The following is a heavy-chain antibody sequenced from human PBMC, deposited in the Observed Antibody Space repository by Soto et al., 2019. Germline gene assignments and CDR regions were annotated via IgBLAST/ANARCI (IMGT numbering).Heavy chain of an antibody. J-gene: IGHJ5*02. V-gene: IGHV3-23*01. D-gene: IGHD2-15*01. CDR2: ISGSGGST. CDR1: GFTFSSYA. Sequence: GGSLRLSCAASGFTFSSYAMSWVRQAPGKGLEWVSAISGSGGSTYYADSVKGRFTISRDNSKNTLYLQMNSLRAEDTAVYYRAKDPLEGYCSGGSCYPNWFDPWGQGTLVTVSS. CDR3: AKDPLEGYCSGGSCYPNWFDP.